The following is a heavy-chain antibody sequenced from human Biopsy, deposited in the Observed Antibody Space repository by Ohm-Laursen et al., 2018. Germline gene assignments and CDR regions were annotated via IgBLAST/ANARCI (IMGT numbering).Heavy chain of an antibody. CDR3: ALQSVAQMKNFDY. D-gene: IGHD6-19*01. J-gene: IGHJ4*02. Sequence: EASVKVSCNASGFSFTVYYIHWVRQAPGQGLEWMGWISPKSGGTNYAQKFQGNITMTKNTSMSTAYMEMSRLRSDDTAVYYCALQSVAQMKNFDYWGQGTLVTVSS. CDR2: ISPKSGGT. V-gene: IGHV1-2*02. CDR1: GFSFTVYY.